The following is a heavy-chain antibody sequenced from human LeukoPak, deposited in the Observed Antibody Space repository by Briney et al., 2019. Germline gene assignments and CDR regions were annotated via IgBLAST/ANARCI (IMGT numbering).Heavy chain of an antibody. D-gene: IGHD1-26*01. V-gene: IGHV4-59*11. CDR1: GGPISSHY. CDR3: ARGRMPSRYRGFDY. Sequence: PSETLSLTCTVSGGPISSHYWSWIRQPPGQGLEWIGYISDSGNTNYNPSLKIRVAISADASTNQLSLKMNSLTAAETTIYYCARGRMPSRYRGFDYWGQGILVTVSS. CDR2: ISDSGNT. J-gene: IGHJ4*02.